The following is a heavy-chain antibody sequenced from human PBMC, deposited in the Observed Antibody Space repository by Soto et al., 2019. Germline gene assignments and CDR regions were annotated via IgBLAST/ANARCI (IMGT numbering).Heavy chain of an antibody. Sequence: QVQLVQSGAEVKKPGSSVKVSCKTSGGTFRTSAISWVRQAPGQGLEWMGGIRPVFPTADYAQKFQGRATXTXDXPTSTAYMELSSLRSEDTAVYYCARDKDRQQLGGNYYYIMDVWGQGTTVTVSS. CDR2: IRPVFPTA. V-gene: IGHV1-69*05. CDR1: GGTFRTSA. D-gene: IGHD3-3*02. J-gene: IGHJ6*01. CDR3: ARDKDRQQLGGNYYYIMDV.